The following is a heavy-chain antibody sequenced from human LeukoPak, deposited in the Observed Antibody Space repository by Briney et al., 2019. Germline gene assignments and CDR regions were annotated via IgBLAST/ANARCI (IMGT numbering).Heavy chain of an antibody. Sequence: SETLSLTCAVSGGSISSNSYYWGWIRQPPGKGLERIGSTYYSGSTYYNPSLKSRVTISVDTSKNQFSLKLSSVTAADTAVYYCARTRYYYNSRSYGAPYYFDYWGQGTLVTVSS. CDR3: ARTRYYYNSRSYGAPYYFDY. CDR1: GGSISSNSYY. V-gene: IGHV4-39*01. CDR2: TYYSGST. J-gene: IGHJ4*02. D-gene: IGHD3-10*01.